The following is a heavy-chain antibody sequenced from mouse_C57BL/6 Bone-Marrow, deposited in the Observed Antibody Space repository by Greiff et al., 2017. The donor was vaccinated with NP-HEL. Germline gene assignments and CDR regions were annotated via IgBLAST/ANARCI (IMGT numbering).Heavy chain of an antibody. CDR2: IYTGSGNT. CDR3: ARNFVHYYGTRDYAMDY. Sequence: VKLMESGAELVRPGASVKLSCKASGYTFTDYYINWVKQRPGQGLEWIARIYTGSGNTYYNEKFKGKATLTAEKSSSTAYMQLSSLTSEDSAVYFCARNFVHYYGTRDYAMDYWGQGTSVTVSS. CDR1: GYTFTDYY. J-gene: IGHJ4*01. V-gene: IGHV1-76*01. D-gene: IGHD1-2*01.